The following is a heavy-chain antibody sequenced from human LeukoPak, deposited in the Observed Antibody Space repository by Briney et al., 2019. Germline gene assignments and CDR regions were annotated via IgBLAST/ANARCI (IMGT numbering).Heavy chain of an antibody. CDR2: ISSSGSTI. CDR1: GFTFSDYY. Sequence: GGSLRLSCAASGFTFSDYYMSWIRQAPGKGLEGVSYISSSGSTIYYADSVKGRFTISRDEAKNSLYLQMNSLRAEDTAVYYCARRAAMVIGPKSYYFDYWGQGTLVTVSS. D-gene: IGHD5-18*01. J-gene: IGHJ4*02. V-gene: IGHV3-11*01. CDR3: ARRAAMVIGPKSYYFDY.